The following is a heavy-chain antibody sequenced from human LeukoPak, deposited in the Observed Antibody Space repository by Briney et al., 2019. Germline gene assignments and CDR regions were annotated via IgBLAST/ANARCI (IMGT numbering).Heavy chain of an antibody. CDR3: SRASDY. Sequence: GGSLRLSCAASGFPFSSYWMQWVRQAPGKGLVWVSRISSDGSGTVYADSVKGRFTISRDNTRNMLFLQMSSLRVEDTAVYYCSRASDYWGQGTLATV. CDR1: GFPFSSYW. CDR2: ISSDGSGT. V-gene: IGHV3-74*01. J-gene: IGHJ4*02.